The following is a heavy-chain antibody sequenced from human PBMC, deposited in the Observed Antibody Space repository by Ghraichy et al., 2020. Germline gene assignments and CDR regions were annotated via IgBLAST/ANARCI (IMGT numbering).Heavy chain of an antibody. CDR2: IKQDGSEK. CDR1: GFTFSSYW. V-gene: IGHV3-7*01. J-gene: IGHJ6*02. Sequence: GGSLRLSCAASGFTFSSYWMSWVRQAPGKGLEWVANIKQDGSEKYYVDSVKGRFTISRDNAKNSLYLQMNSLRAEDTAVYYCARDNYDSSGYRRASFYYYYYGMDVWGQGTTVTVSS. CDR3: ARDNYDSSGYRRASFYYYYYGMDV. D-gene: IGHD3-22*01.